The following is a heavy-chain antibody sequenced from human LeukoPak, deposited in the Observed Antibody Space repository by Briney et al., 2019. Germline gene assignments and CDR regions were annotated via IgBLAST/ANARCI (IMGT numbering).Heavy chain of an antibody. D-gene: IGHD2-15*01. CDR3: AKDGVGGSCYD. Sequence: GGSLRLSCAASGFTFSSYGMHWVRQAPGKGLEWVAFIRYGGSNIYYADSVKGRFTISRDNSKNTLFLQMNSLRAEDTAVYYCAKDGVGGSCYDWGQGTLVTVSS. CDR2: IRYGGSNI. J-gene: IGHJ4*02. CDR1: GFTFSSYG. V-gene: IGHV3-30*02.